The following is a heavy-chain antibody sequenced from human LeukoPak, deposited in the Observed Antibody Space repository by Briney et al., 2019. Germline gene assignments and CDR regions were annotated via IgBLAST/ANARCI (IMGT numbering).Heavy chain of an antibody. V-gene: IGHV4-4*07. CDR1: GGSVNSYY. Sequence: PSETLSLTCTVSGGSVNSYYWSWIRQPAGKGLEWIGHIYASGSNDYNPSLKSRVTMSVDTSKNQFSLKLSSVTAADTAVYYCARGSITIFGVATDAFDIWGQGTMVTVSS. D-gene: IGHD3-3*01. CDR2: IYASGSN. CDR3: ARGSITIFGVATDAFDI. J-gene: IGHJ3*02.